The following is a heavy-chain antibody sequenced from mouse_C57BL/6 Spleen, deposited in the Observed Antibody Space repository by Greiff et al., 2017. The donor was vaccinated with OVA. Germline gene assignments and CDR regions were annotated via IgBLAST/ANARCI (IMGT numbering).Heavy chain of an antibody. CDR2: IYPRSGNT. CDR3: ARRKYYGSTRYFDV. CDR1: GYTFTSYG. J-gene: IGHJ1*03. D-gene: IGHD1-1*01. Sequence: VQLQESGAELARPGASVKLSCKASGYTFTSYGISWVKQRTGQGLEWIGEIYPRSGNTYYNEKFKGKATLTADKSSSTAYMELRSLTSEDSAVYFCARRKYYGSTRYFDVWGTGTTVTVSS. V-gene: IGHV1-81*01.